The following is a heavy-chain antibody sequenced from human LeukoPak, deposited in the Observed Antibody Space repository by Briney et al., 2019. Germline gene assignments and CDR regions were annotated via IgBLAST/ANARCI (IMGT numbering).Heavy chain of an antibody. D-gene: IGHD2-15*01. CDR1: GFNFSSHG. Sequence: PGGSLRLSCAASGFNFSSHGMHWVRQAPGKGLEWVSYISSSSSTVYYADSVKGRFTISRDYSENTVYLQMNSLRVEDTAVYYCARGLGTNYGGYCTGGSCPVYWGQGTLVTVSS. CDR3: ARGLGTNYGGYCTGGSCPVY. J-gene: IGHJ4*02. V-gene: IGHV3-48*01. CDR2: ISSSSSTV.